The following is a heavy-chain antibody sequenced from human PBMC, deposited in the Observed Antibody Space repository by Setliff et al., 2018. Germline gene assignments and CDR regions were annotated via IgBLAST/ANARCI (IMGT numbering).Heavy chain of an antibody. Sequence: SETLSLTCTVSGGSISSSSYYWGWIRQPPGKGLEWIGSIYHSGSTNYNPSLKSRVTISVDKSKNQFSLKLSSVTAADTAVYYCARLWRRIQQIDYWGQGTLVTVSS. CDR1: GGSISSSSYY. CDR3: ARLWRRIQQIDY. V-gene: IGHV4-39*07. CDR2: IYHSGST. J-gene: IGHJ4*02. D-gene: IGHD3-10*01.